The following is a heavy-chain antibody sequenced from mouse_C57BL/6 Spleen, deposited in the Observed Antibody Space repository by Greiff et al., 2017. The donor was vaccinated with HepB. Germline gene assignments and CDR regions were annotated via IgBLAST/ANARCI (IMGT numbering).Heavy chain of an antibody. CDR3: ASTTVVAARYFVY. V-gene: IGHV1-26*01. Sequence: VQLQQSGPELVKPGASVKISCKASGYTFTDYYMNWVKQSHGKSLEWIGDINPNNGGTIYNQKYKGKATLTVDKSSSTAYMELRSLTSEDSAVYYLASTTVVAARYFVYWGQGTTLTVAS. J-gene: IGHJ2*01. D-gene: IGHD1-1*01. CDR1: GYTFTDYY. CDR2: INPNNGGT.